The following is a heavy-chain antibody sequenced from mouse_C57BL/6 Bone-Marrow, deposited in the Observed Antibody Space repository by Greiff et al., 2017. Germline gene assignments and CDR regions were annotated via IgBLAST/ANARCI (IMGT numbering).Heavy chain of an antibody. D-gene: IGHD2-3*01. CDR3: ARIGLDGYFPTY. CDR1: GFSLSTFGMG. V-gene: IGHV8-8*01. J-gene: IGHJ3*01. CDR2: IWWADDT. Sequence: QVQLKESGPGISQPSQTLSLTCSFSGFSLSTFGMGVGWIRQPSGKGLEWLAHIWWADDTSYNPALKSRLTISKDTSKNQVFLKIANVDTSGTAIYYCARIGLDGYFPTYWGQGTLVTVSA.